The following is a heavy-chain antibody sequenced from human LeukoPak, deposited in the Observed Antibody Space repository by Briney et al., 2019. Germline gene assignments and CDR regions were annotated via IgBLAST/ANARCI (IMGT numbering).Heavy chain of an antibody. D-gene: IGHD3-10*01. CDR3: AKDRSSLGSYFVY. J-gene: IGHJ4*02. CDR1: GFTFSSYA. V-gene: IGHV3-23*01. Sequence: GGSLRLSCAASGFTFSSYAVNWVRQAPGKGLEWVSLISSSGGSTDYADSVQGRFAISRDNSKNTFSLHMNSLRAEDTAVYHCAKDRSSLGSYFVYWGQGILVTVSS. CDR2: ISSSGGST.